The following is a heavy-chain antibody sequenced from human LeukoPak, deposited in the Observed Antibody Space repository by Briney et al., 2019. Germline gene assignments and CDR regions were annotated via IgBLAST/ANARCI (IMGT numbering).Heavy chain of an antibody. J-gene: IGHJ2*01. D-gene: IGHD3-9*01. V-gene: IGHV4-59*01. Sequence: SETLSLTCTVSGGSISSYYWSWIRQPPGKGLEWIGYIYYSGSTNYNPSLKSRVTTSVDTSKNQFSLKLSSVTAADTAVYYCARDRGHYDILTGYYGPYWYFDLWGRGTLVTVSS. CDR1: GGSISSYY. CDR3: ARDRGHYDILTGYYGPYWYFDL. CDR2: IYYSGST.